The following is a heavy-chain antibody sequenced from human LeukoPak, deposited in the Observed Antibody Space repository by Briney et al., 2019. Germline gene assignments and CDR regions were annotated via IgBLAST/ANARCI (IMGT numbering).Heavy chain of an antibody. CDR2: NYYTGST. Sequence: SETLSLTCTVSGGSIDSYHWSWIRQPPGKGLEWIGYNYYTGSTEYHPSLKSRVTISLDTSKNQFSLKLTSVTAADTAVYYCARVYQSAEYYFDYWGQGNLVSVSS. CDR1: GGSIDSYH. D-gene: IGHD2-2*01. J-gene: IGHJ4*02. V-gene: IGHV4-59*01. CDR3: ARVYQSAEYYFDY.